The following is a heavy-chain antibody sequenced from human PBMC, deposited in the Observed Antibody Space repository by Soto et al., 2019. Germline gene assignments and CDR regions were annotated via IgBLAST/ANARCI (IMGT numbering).Heavy chain of an antibody. CDR2: INPNSGGT. V-gene: IGHV1-2*02. CDR3: ARGAITIFGVVTDY. CDR1: GYTFTGYY. Sequence: ASVKVSCKASGYTFTGYYMHWVRQAPGQGLEWMGWINPNSGGTNYAQKFQGRVTMTRDTSISTTYMELSRLRSDDTAVYYCARGAITIFGVVTDYWGQGTLVTVSS. J-gene: IGHJ4*02. D-gene: IGHD3-3*01.